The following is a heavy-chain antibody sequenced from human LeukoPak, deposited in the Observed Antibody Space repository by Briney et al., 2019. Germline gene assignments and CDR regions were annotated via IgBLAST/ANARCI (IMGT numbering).Heavy chain of an antibody. D-gene: IGHD3-10*01. CDR3: ATELWFGDY. J-gene: IGHJ4*02. CDR1: GFTFSSYA. Sequence: PGGSLRLSSAASGFTFSSYAMHWVRQAPGKGLEYVSAISSNGGSTYYANSVKGRFTISRDNSKNTLYVQLGSLRAENMAVYYCATELWFGDYWGQGTLVTVSS. CDR2: ISSNGGST. V-gene: IGHV3-64*01.